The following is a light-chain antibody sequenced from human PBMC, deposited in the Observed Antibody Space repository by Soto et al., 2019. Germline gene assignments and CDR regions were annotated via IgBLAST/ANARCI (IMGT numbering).Light chain of an antibody. CDR1: ESAGRGS. Sequence: EIVLTQSPGTLSVSPGERVTLSCRASESAGRGSLARYQHKPGQAPRLFIYGAFNRATGIPDRFSGSGSGTDFTLTISRLEPEDAAVYYCQQYASSLPLTFGGGTKVDIK. V-gene: IGKV3-20*01. CDR3: QQYASSLPLT. J-gene: IGKJ4*01. CDR2: GAF.